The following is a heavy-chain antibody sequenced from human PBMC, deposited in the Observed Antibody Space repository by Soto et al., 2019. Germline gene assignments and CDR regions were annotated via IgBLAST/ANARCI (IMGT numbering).Heavy chain of an antibody. CDR2: ISAYNGNT. V-gene: IGHV1-18*01. CDR1: GYTFTGYG. Sequence: ASVKVSCKASGYTFTGYGISWVRQAPGQGLEWMGWISAYNGNTNYAQKLQGRVTMTTDTSTSTAYMELRSLRSDDTAVYYCARDPYDFWSGYRVFGRVGEIYHYYMDVWGKGTTVTVSS. J-gene: IGHJ6*03. D-gene: IGHD3-3*01. CDR3: ARDPYDFWSGYRVFGRVGEIYHYYMDV.